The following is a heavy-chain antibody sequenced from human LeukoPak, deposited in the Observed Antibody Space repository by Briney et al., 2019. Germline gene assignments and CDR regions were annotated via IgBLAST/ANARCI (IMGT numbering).Heavy chain of an antibody. V-gene: IGHV3-30-3*01. Sequence: GGSLRLSCVASGFTFSSYAMHWVRQAPGKGLEWVAVISYDGSNKYYADSVKGRFTISRDNSKNTLYLQMNSLRAEDTAVYYCAREVSCSSTSCYYSVEAFDIWGQGTMVTVSS. CDR1: GFTFSSYA. J-gene: IGHJ3*02. CDR3: AREVSCSSTSCYYSVEAFDI. D-gene: IGHD2-2*01. CDR2: ISYDGSNK.